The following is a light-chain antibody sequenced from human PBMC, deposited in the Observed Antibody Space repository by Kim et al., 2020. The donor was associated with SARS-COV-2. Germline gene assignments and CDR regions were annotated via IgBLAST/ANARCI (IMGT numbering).Light chain of an antibody. V-gene: IGLV2-14*01. CDR1: SSDVGGYNV. CDR3: SSYTSSSSYV. Sequence: QSALTQPASVSGSPGQSITISCTGTSSDVGGYNVVSWYQQHPGKAPKLMIYDVSKRPSGVSNRFSGSKSGNTASLTISGLQAEDEADYYCSSYTSSSSYVFGRGTEVTVL. J-gene: IGLJ1*01. CDR2: DVS.